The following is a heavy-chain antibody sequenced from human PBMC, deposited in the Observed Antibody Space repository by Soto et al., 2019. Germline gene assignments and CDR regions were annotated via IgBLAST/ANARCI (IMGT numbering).Heavy chain of an antibody. CDR2: ISSSTSTI. D-gene: IGHD3-3*01. Sequence: EVQLVESGGGLVQPGGSLRLSCAASGFTFSSYSMNWVRQAPGKGLEWVSYISSSTSTIYYADSVKGRFTISRDNAKNSLYLRMSSRRDEDTAVYYCARVNDDFWSGYYKVEIDYWGQGTLVTGSS. CDR3: ARVNDDFWSGYYKVEIDY. V-gene: IGHV3-48*02. J-gene: IGHJ4*02. CDR1: GFTFSSYS.